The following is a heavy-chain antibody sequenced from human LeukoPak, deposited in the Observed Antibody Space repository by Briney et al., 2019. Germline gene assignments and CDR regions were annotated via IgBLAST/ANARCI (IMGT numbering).Heavy chain of an antibody. J-gene: IGHJ6*02. D-gene: IGHD3-22*01. CDR3: ARVGGYYDSSGYYRPYYYYYGMDV. CDR2: ISYDGSNK. CDR1: GFTFSNYG. V-gene: IGHV3-30*03. Sequence: GGSLRLSCAASGFTFSNYGMHWVRQAPGKGLEWVAVISYDGSNKYYADSVKGRFTISRDNSKNTLYLQMNSLRAEDTAVYYCARVGGYYDSSGYYRPYYYYYGMDVWGQGTTVTVSS.